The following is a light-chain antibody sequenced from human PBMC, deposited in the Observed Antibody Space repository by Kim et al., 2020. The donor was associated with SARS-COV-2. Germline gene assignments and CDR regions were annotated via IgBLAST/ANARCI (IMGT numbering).Light chain of an antibody. V-gene: IGLV2-8*01. CDR1: SSDISGYNY. CDR3: SSYAGNDNYV. CDR2: EVS. Sequence: QSALTQPPSASGSLGQSVTISCTGSSSDISGYNYVSWYQQHPGKAPKVIVYEVSKRPSGVPDRFSGSKSGNTASLTVSGLQAEDEADYYCSSYAGNDNYVVGTGTKVTVL. J-gene: IGLJ1*01.